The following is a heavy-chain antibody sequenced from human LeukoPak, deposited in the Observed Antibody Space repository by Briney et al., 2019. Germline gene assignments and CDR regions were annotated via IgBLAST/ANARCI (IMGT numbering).Heavy chain of an antibody. V-gene: IGHV1-2*02. CDR2: INPNSGGT. Sequence: ASVKVSCKASGYTFTSYDINWVRQATGQGLEWMGWINPNSGGTNYAQKFQGRVTMTRDTSISTAYMELSRLRSDDTAVYYCASRGYCSGGSCVTLGDYWGQGTLVTVSS. CDR1: GYTFTSYD. D-gene: IGHD2-15*01. CDR3: ASRGYCSGGSCVTLGDY. J-gene: IGHJ4*02.